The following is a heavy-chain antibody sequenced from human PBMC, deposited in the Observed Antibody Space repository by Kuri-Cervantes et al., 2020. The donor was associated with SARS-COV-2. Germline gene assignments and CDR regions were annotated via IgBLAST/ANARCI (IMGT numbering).Heavy chain of an antibody. CDR1: GGSFSGYY. Sequence: SETLSLTCAVYGGSFSGYYWSWIRQPPGKGLEWIGEINHSGSTNYNPSLKSRVTISVDTSKNQFSLKLSSVTAADTAVYYCARGRGRITIFGVVISGVGYYFDYWGQGTLVTVSS. CDR2: INHSGST. CDR3: ARGRGRITIFGVVISGVGYYFDY. J-gene: IGHJ4*02. V-gene: IGHV4-34*01. D-gene: IGHD3-3*01.